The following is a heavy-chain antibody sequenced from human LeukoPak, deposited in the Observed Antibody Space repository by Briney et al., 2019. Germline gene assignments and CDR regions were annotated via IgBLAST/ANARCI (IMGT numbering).Heavy chain of an antibody. D-gene: IGHD4-17*01. J-gene: IGHJ3*02. CDR3: ARQHDYGDYNAFDI. CDR2: IYYSGRT. Sequence: SETLSLTCTVSGVSICCSSYYWGWLRQPPGTGLEWIGSIYYSGRTYYNPSLKSRVTISVDTSKNQFSLKLSSVTAADTAVYYCARQHDYGDYNAFDIWGQGTMVTVSS. V-gene: IGHV4-39*01. CDR1: GVSICCSSYY.